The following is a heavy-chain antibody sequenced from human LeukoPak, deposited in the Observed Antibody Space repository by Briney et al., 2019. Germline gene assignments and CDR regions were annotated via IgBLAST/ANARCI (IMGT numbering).Heavy chain of an antibody. J-gene: IGHJ4*02. CDR3: AKSGSSSWYDPVFY. CDR2: ISGSGGGT. Sequence: GGSLRLSCAASGFTFSSYAMNWVRQAPGKGLEWVSVISGSGGGTNYADSVKGRFTISRDNSKNTLYLQMNSLRVEDTAVYYCAKSGSSSWYDPVFYWGQGTLVTVSS. V-gene: IGHV3-23*01. CDR1: GFTFSSYA. D-gene: IGHD6-13*01.